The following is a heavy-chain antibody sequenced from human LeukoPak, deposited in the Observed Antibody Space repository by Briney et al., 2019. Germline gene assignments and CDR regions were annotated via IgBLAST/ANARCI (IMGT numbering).Heavy chain of an antibody. CDR3: ARGVESDILTGYDPYFDY. J-gene: IGHJ4*02. D-gene: IGHD3-9*01. CDR1: GGSISSGDYY. Sequence: SETLSLTCTVSGGSISSGDYYWSWIRQPPGKGLEWIGYIYYSGSTYYNPSLKSRVTISVDTSKNQFCLKLSSVTAADTAVYYCARGVESDILTGYDPYFDYWGQGTLVTVSS. CDR2: IYYSGST. V-gene: IGHV4-30-4*01.